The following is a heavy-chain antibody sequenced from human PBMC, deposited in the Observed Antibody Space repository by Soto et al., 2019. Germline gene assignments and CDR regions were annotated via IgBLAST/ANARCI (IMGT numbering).Heavy chain of an antibody. J-gene: IGHJ4*02. D-gene: IGHD3-9*01. Sequence: SETLSLTYTVSGGSISSSSYYWAWVRQPPGKGLEWIGSIYYSGTTYYNPSLKSRVTISEDTSKNQFSLKLSSVTAADTAVYYCARNLMDYDILTGYYMAYYFDYWGQGTLVTVSS. CDR2: IYYSGTT. V-gene: IGHV4-39*01. CDR3: ARNLMDYDILTGYYMAYYFDY. CDR1: GGSISSSSYY.